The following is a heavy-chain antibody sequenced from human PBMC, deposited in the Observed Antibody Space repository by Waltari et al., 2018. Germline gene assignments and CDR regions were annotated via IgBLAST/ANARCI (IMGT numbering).Heavy chain of an antibody. CDR3: ARVRVVMGEGVY. CDR2: ISSSGSTK. Sequence: EVRLVESGGNLVQPGGSLRLSCAASGFSFSSYEMNWVRQAPGRGVDVVSYISSSGSTKYYADSVKGRFTISRDNAKNSLYLQVNSLRADDTAVYYCARVRVVMGEGVYWGQGTLVTVSS. V-gene: IGHV3-48*03. J-gene: IGHJ4*02. CDR1: GFSFSSYE. D-gene: IGHD2-15*01.